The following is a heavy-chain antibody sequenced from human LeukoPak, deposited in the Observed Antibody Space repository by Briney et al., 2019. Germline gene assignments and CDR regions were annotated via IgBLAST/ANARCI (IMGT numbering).Heavy chain of an antibody. CDR3: ASLGRELYAFDI. J-gene: IGHJ3*02. V-gene: IGHV4-39*01. D-gene: IGHD1-26*01. Sequence: SETLSLTFTASGGSISSSSYYWGWIRQPPGKGLEWIGSIYYSGSTYYNPSLKSRVTISVDTSKNQFSLKLSSVTAADTAVYYCASLGRELYAFDIWGQGTMVTVSS. CDR2: IYYSGST. CDR1: GGSISSSSYY.